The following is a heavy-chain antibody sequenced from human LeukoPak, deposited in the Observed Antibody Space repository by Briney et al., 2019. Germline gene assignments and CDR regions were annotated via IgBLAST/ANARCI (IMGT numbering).Heavy chain of an antibody. D-gene: IGHD3-22*01. CDR3: ARGRSGYYYAAFDI. CDR2: INHSGST. J-gene: IGHJ3*02. V-gene: IGHV4-39*07. CDR1: GGSISSSNYN. Sequence: SETLSLTCTVSGGSISSSNYNWGWIRQPPGKGLEWIGEINHSGSTNYNPSLKSRVTISVDTSKNQFSLKLSSVTAADTAVYYCARGRSGYYYAAFDIWGQGTMVTVSS.